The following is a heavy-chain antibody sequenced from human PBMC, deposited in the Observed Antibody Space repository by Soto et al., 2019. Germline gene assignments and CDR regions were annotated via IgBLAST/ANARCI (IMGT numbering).Heavy chain of an antibody. D-gene: IGHD1-26*01. Sequence: EVQVVESGGGLVQPGRSLRLSCAASGFRFPDFAMHWVRQVPGKALEWVSGISWNGGTRGYADSVKGRFTISRDKAKNSLYLQMNSLRAEDTALYYCAKEAENSGGYRPYGMDVWGQGTTVTVSS. CDR2: ISWNGGTR. V-gene: IGHV3-9*01. CDR3: AKEAENSGGYRPYGMDV. CDR1: GFRFPDFA. J-gene: IGHJ6*02.